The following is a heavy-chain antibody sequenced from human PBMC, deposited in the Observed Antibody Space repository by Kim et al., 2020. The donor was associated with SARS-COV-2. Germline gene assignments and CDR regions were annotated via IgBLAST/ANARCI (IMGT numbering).Heavy chain of an antibody. D-gene: IGHD1-26*01. CDR2: ISGSGGST. V-gene: IGHV3-23*01. J-gene: IGHJ5*02. Sequence: GGSLRLSCAASGFTFSSYAMSWVRQAPGKGLEWVSAISGSGGSTYYADSVKGRFTISRDNSKNTLYLQMNSLRAEDTAVYYCAKQGANDLWMGWFDPWGQGTLVTVSS. CDR3: AKQGANDLWMGWFDP. CDR1: GFTFSSYA.